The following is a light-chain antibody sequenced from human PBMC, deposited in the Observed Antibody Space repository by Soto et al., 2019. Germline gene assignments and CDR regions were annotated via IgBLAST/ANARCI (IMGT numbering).Light chain of an antibody. CDR3: QQYNSSPT. Sequence: DIQMTLSPSTLSASVGDRVTITCRASQSISSWLAWYQQKPGKAPKLLIYDASSLESGVPSRFSGSGSGTEFTLTISSLQPDDFATYYCQQYNSSPTFGGGTKVEIK. CDR2: DAS. V-gene: IGKV1-5*01. CDR1: QSISSW. J-gene: IGKJ4*01.